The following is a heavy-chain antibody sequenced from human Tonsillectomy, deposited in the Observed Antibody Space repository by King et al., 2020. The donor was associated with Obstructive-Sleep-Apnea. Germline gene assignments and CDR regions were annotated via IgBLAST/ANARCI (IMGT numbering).Heavy chain of an antibody. Sequence: VQLVESGGGLVQPGGSLRLSCAASGFTLSGHWMSWVRQAPGKGLEWVANINQDGSEKYYVDSVKGRFTISKDNAKNSLYLQMNNLRAEDTAVYYCARDEGIIMRSHYYWGQGTLVTVSS. CDR2: INQDGSEK. D-gene: IGHD3-16*01. V-gene: IGHV3-7*03. J-gene: IGHJ4*02. CDR1: GFTLSGHW. CDR3: ARDEGIIMRSHYY.